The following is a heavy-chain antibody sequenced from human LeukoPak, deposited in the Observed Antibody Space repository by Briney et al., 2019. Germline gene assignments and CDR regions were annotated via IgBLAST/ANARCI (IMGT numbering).Heavy chain of an antibody. D-gene: IGHD5-12*01. CDR3: ARARWLRFQIYYYYYYMDV. J-gene: IGHJ6*03. Sequence: SETLSLTCTVSAYSISSGFYWGWIRQPPGKGLEWIGSIYHSGSTYYNPSLKSRVTISVDTSKNQFSLRLSSVTAADTAVYYCARARWLRFQIYYYYYYMDVWGKGTTVTVSS. CDR1: AYSISSGFY. CDR2: IYHSGST. V-gene: IGHV4-38-2*02.